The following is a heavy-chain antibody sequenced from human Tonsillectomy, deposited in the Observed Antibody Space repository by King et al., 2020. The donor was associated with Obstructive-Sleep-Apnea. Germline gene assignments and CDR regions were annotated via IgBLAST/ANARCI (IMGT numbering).Heavy chain of an antibody. J-gene: IGHJ6*02. Sequence: QLVQSGAEVKKPGASVKVSCKASGYTFTDYYMHWVRQAPGQGLEWMGWINPNSGGTHYAQKFQGWVTMTRDTSISPSYMELSSPRSDDTAVYYYAREDSGRYYEYGMDVWGQGTTVTVSS. CDR3: AREDSGRYYEYGMDV. CDR2: INPNSGGT. V-gene: IGHV1-2*04. CDR1: GYTFTDYY. D-gene: IGHD1-26*01.